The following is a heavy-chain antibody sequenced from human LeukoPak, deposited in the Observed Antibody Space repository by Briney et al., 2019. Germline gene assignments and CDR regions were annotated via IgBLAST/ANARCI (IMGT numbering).Heavy chain of an antibody. CDR1: RCSISTYS. J-gene: IGHJ4*02. D-gene: IGHD6-19*01. CDR2: VCYSGTT. Sequence: PSETLSLTCNVSRCSISTYSVSWIRQPPGKGLEWIGFVCYSGTTNSNPSVKSRVSMSVDMSKNHLSLELTSVTAADSAVYYCARSRSSSPYYFDTWGQGTLVTVSS. CDR3: ARSRSSSPYYFDT. V-gene: IGHV4-59*01.